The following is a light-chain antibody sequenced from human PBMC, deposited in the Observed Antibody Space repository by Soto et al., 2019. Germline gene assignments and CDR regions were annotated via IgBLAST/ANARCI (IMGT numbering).Light chain of an antibody. J-gene: IGKJ1*01. CDR2: GAS. Sequence: EIVMTQSPATLSVSPGEIANLSCRASQSVSSNLAWYQQKPGQAPRLLIYGASNRATGIPARFSGSGSGTDFTLTISSLEPEDFAVYYCQQRSNWPPWTFGQGTKVDIK. CDR1: QSVSSN. V-gene: IGKV3-11*01. CDR3: QQRSNWPPWT.